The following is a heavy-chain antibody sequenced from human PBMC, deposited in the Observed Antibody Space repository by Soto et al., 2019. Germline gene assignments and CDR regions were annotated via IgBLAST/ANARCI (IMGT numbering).Heavy chain of an antibody. V-gene: IGHV4-34*01. CDR3: ARVDSSSYYFDY. D-gene: IGHD6-6*01. CDR2: INHSGST. CDR1: GGSFSGYY. Sequence: PSETLSLTCAVYGGSFSGYYWSWIRQPPGRGLEWIGEINHSGSTNYNPSLKSRVTISVDTSKNQFSLKLSSVTAADTAVYYCARVDSSSYYFDYWGQGTLVTVSS. J-gene: IGHJ4*02.